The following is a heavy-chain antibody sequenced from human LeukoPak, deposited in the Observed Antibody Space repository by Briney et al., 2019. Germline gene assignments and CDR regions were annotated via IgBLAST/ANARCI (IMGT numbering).Heavy chain of an antibody. D-gene: IGHD6-13*01. Sequence: GASVKVSCKASGFTFTSSAMQWVRQARGQRLEWIGWIVVGSGNTNYAQKFQERVTITRDMSTSTAYMELSSLRSEDTAVYYCASRREQQLVRIDAFDIWGQGTMVTVSS. CDR3: ASRREQQLVRIDAFDI. CDR1: GFTFTSSA. CDR2: IVVGSGNT. V-gene: IGHV1-58*02. J-gene: IGHJ3*02.